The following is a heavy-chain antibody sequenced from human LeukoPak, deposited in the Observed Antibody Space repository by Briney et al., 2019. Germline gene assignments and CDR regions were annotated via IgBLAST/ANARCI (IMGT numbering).Heavy chain of an antibody. J-gene: IGHJ4*02. V-gene: IGHV1-2*02. CDR2: INPNSGGT. CDR1: GYTFTGYY. Sequence: ASVKVSCKASGYTFTGYYMHWVRQAPGQGLEWMGWINPNSGGTNYAQKFQGRVTMTRDTSISTAYVELSRLRSDDTAVYYCAREDYYYDSSGYFDYWGQGTLVTVSS. CDR3: AREDYYYDSSGYFDY. D-gene: IGHD3-22*01.